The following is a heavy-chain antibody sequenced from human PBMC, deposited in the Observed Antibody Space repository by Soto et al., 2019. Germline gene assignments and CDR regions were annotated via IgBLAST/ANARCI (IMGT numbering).Heavy chain of an antibody. CDR2: IYYSGST. CDR1: CGSISSYY. CDR3: ARKTTVTTGYYYYYGIDV. Sequence: SETLSLTCTVSCGSISSYYWSWIRQPPGKGLEWIGYIYYSGSTNYNPSLKSRVTISVDTSKSQFSLKLSSVTAADTAVYYCARKTTVTTGYYYYYGIDVWGQGTTVTVSS. V-gene: IGHV4-59*01. D-gene: IGHD4-17*01. J-gene: IGHJ6*02.